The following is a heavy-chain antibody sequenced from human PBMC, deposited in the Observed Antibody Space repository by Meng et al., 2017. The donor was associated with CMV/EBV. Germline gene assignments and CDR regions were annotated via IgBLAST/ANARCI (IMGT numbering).Heavy chain of an antibody. CDR2: ISSSCSTI. V-gene: IGHV3-48*03. J-gene: IGHJ4*02. D-gene: IGHD3-16*01. CDR1: GFTFSSYE. CDR3: ARDRLGSSDPDVNY. Sequence: GESLKISCAASGFTFSSYEMNWVRQAPGKGLEWVSYISSSCSTIYYADSVKGRFTISRDNAKNSLYLQMNSLRAGDTAVYYCARDRLGSSDPDVNYWGQGTLVTVSS.